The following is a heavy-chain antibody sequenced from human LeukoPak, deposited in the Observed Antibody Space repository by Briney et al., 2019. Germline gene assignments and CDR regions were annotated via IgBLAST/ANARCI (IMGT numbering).Heavy chain of an antibody. CDR1: GFTFSGST. Sequence: GSLRLSCAASGFTFSGSTMHWVRQASGKGLEWVGRIRSKANIYATAYAASVKGRFTISRDDSKNTAYLQMDRLKTEDTAVYYRTRSSSYSSSSLSQDYWGQGTLVTVSS. V-gene: IGHV3-73*01. D-gene: IGHD6-6*01. CDR2: IRSKANIYAT. CDR3: TRSSSYSSSSLSQDY. J-gene: IGHJ4*02.